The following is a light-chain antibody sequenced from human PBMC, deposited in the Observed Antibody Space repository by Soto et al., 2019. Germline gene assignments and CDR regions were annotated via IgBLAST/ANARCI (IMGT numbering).Light chain of an antibody. V-gene: IGKV1-39*01. J-gene: IGKJ4*01. CDR3: QKSYSTPLN. Sequence: DIQMTHSPSTLSASVLYIVTITFRSSQSISSRLALYQQKPGKAPKLLIYAASSLQSGVPSRFIGSGSGTAFTLTISSLQPEDFATYYCQKSYSTPLNFGGGTKVDIK. CDR2: AAS. CDR1: QSISSR.